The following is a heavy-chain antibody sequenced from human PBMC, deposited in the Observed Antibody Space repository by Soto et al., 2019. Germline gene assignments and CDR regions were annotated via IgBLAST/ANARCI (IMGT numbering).Heavy chain of an antibody. J-gene: IGHJ2*01. CDR2: ISAYNGNT. Sequence: ASVKVSCKASGYTFTSYGISWVRQAPGQGLEWMGWISAYNGNTNYAQKLQGRVTMTTDTSTSTAYMELRSLRSDDTAVYYCARDRYILTGYRGNWYFDLWGRGTLVTVSS. CDR1: GYTFTSYG. V-gene: IGHV1-18*01. D-gene: IGHD3-9*01. CDR3: ARDRYILTGYRGNWYFDL.